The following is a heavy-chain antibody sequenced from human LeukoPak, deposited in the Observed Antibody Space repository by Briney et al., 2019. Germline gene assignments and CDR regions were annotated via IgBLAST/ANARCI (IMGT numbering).Heavy chain of an antibody. CDR3: ARAHVITLVRGIITDGYFDS. Sequence: PGGSLRLSCAASGFTVSNSYMSWVRQAPGKGLEWVSIIYSGVSTFYVDSVRGRFTISRDTSKNTVYLQMSSLRAEDSAVYYCARAHVITLVRGIITDGYFDSWGQGTLVTVSS. D-gene: IGHD3-10*01. V-gene: IGHV3-53*01. CDR1: GFTVSNSY. CDR2: IYSGVST. J-gene: IGHJ4*02.